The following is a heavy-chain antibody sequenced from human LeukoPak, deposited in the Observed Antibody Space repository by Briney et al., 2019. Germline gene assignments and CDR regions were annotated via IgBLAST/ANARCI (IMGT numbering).Heavy chain of an antibody. CDR2: ISSSSSYI. CDR3: APTSAGSYFGFWDYFQH. Sequence: GGSLRLSCAASGFTFSSYSMNWVRQAPGKGLEWVLSISSSSSYIYYADSVKGRFTISRDNAKNSLYLQMNSLRAEDTAVYYCAPTSAGSYFGFWDYFQHWGQGTLVTVSS. J-gene: IGHJ1*01. V-gene: IGHV3-21*01. D-gene: IGHD1-26*01. CDR1: GFTFSSYS.